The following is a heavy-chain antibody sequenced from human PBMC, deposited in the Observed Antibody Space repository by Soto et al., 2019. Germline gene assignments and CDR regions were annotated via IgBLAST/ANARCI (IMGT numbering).Heavy chain of an antibody. J-gene: IGHJ4*02. D-gene: IGHD3-10*01. CDR1: GSPFSGYY. CDR2: INPSGDST. V-gene: IGHV1-46*01. CDR3: ARDWEFGF. Sequence: SVKVSCKASGSPFSGYYMHWVRQAPGQGLEWMGVINPSGDSTTYAQKFQGRVTMTKDTSTSTLYMELSSLRSEDTAVYFCARDWEFGFWGQGTLVTVSS.